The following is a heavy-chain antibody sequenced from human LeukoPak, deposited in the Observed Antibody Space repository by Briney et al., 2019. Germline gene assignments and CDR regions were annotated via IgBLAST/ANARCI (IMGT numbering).Heavy chain of an antibody. CDR2: INHSGST. CDR3: ARGYHDSSAGYFDL. CDR1: GGSFSGYY. V-gene: IGHV4-34*01. J-gene: IGHJ2*01. D-gene: IGHD3-22*01. Sequence: SETLSLTCAVYGGSFSGYYWSWIRQPPGKGLGWIGEINHSGSTNYNPSLKSRVTISVDTSKNQFSLKLSSVTAADTAVYYCARGYHDSSAGYFDLWGRGTLVTVSS.